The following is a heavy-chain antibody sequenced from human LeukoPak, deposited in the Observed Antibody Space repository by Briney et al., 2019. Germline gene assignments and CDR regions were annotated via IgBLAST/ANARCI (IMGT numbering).Heavy chain of an antibody. CDR2: IYYSGST. V-gene: IGHV4-59*01. CDR3: AREKSSSVVITNAAFDI. D-gene: IGHD3-22*01. CDR1: GGSISRYY. J-gene: IGHJ3*02. Sequence: SETLSLTCTVSGGSISRYYWSWIRQPPGKGLEWIGYIYYSGSTNYNPSLKSRVTISVDTSKNQFSLKLSSVTAADTAVYYCAREKSSSVVITNAAFDIWGQGTMVTVSS.